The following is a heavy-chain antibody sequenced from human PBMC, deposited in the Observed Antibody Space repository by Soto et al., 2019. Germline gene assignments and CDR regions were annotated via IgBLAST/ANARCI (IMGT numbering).Heavy chain of an antibody. D-gene: IGHD2-15*01. CDR2: IIPIFGTA. CDR3: ARSGGYGSAYGGNWYFDL. Sequence: QVQLVQSGAEVKKPGSSVKVSCKASGGTFSSYAISWVRQAPGQGLEWMGGIIPIFGTANYAQKFQGRVTITADESTSTAYMERGSGSSEDTAVYSGARSGGYGSAYGGNWYFDLGGRGPLVTVPS. V-gene: IGHV1-69*01. J-gene: IGHJ2*01. CDR1: GGTFSSYA.